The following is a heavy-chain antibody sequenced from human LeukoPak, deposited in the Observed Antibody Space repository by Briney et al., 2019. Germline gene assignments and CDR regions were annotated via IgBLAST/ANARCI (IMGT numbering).Heavy chain of an antibody. CDR1: GYTFTGYY. CDR2: INPNSGGT. CDR3: ASPLGYYYGSGSYYTPDY. D-gene: IGHD3-10*01. J-gene: IGHJ4*02. V-gene: IGHV1-2*02. Sequence: ASVKVSCKASGYTFTGYYMHWVRQAPGQGLEWMGWINPNSGGTNYAQKFQGRVTMTRDTSISTAYMELSRLRSDDTAVYYCASPLGYYYGSGSYYTPDYWGQGTLVTVSS.